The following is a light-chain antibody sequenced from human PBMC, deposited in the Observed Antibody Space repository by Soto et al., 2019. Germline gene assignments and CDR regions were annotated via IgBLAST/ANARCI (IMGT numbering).Light chain of an antibody. J-gene: IGLJ3*02. CDR3: SSYTTISTLEV. V-gene: IGLV2-14*01. Sequence: ALTQPASVSGSPGQSITISCTGTSSDVGGYNYVSWYQQHPGKAPKLMIYEVSNRPSGVSNRFSGSKSGNTASLTISGLQAEDEDDYYCSSYTTISTLEVFGGGTKLTVL. CDR1: SSDVGGYNY. CDR2: EVS.